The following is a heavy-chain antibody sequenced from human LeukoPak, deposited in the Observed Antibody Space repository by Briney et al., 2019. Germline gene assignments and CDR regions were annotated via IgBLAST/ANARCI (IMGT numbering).Heavy chain of an antibody. CDR2: ISGSGDNT. Sequence: GGSLRLSCAASGFTFGSYAMSWVRQAPGKGLEWVSGISGSGDNTYHADSVKGRLTISRDNSKNTLYLQMISLRAEDTAIYYCAKSGGLSGSGRLGVDVWGQETTVTVSS. V-gene: IGHV3-23*01. D-gene: IGHD3-10*01. J-gene: IGHJ6*02. CDR3: AKSGGLSGSGRLGVDV. CDR1: GFTFGSYA.